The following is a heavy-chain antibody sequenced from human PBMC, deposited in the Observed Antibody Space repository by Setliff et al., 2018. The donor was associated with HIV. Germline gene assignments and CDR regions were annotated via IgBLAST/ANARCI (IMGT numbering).Heavy chain of an antibody. CDR1: GFTFSSHW. D-gene: IGHD6-13*01. Sequence: PGGSLRLSCVASGFTFSSHWMSWVRQAPGKGPEWVATIKPDGSNIHYADSVKGRFTISRDDSKNTLYLQMNSLRTEDTALYYCARVFSSSWYGIDYWGQGTLVTVSS. CDR3: ARVFSSSWYGIDY. CDR2: IKPDGSNI. J-gene: IGHJ4*02. V-gene: IGHV3-7*01.